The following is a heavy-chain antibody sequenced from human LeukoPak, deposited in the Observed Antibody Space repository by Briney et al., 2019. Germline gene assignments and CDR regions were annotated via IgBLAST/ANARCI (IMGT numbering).Heavy chain of an antibody. J-gene: IGHJ2*01. CDR3: ARDPGYSSPWYFDL. Sequence: PSETLSLTCTVSGGSISSYYWSWIRQPAGKGLEWIGRIYTSGSTNYNPSLKSRVTMSVDTSENQFSLKLSSVTAADTAVYYCARDPGYSSPWYFDLWGRGTLVTVSS. V-gene: IGHV4-4*07. CDR1: GGSISSYY. CDR2: IYTSGST. D-gene: IGHD5-18*01.